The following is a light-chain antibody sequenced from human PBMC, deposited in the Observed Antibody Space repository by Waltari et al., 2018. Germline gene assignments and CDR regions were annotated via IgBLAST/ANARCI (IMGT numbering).Light chain of an antibody. CDR2: DVN. CDR3: SSYSSRDTLV. Sequence: QSALTQPASVSGSPGQSITISCSGTSSDIGGFEYVAWYQQHPDKIPRLVIYDVNDRPSGVSNRFSGPKSGHTASLTISGLQAEDEADYYCSSYSSRDTLVFGGGTKVSVL. V-gene: IGLV2-14*03. CDR1: SSDIGGFEY. J-gene: IGLJ1*01.